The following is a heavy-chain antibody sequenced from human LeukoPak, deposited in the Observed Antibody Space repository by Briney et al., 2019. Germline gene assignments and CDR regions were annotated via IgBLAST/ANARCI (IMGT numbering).Heavy chain of an antibody. J-gene: IGHJ4*02. CDR3: ARSYSSGWNYFDY. CDR1: GYSLTSYW. D-gene: IGHD6-19*01. V-gene: IGHV5-10-1*01. Sequence: GESLKISCKGSGYSLTSYWISWVRQMPGKGLEWMGRIDPSDSYTNYSPSFQGHVTISADKSISTAYLQWSSLKAPDTAMYYCARSYSSGWNYFDYWGQGTLVTVSS. CDR2: IDPSDSYT.